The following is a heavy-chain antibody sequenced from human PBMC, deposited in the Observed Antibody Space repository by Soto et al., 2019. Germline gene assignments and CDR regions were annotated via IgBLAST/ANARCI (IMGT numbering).Heavy chain of an antibody. CDR1: GGSISSSNW. D-gene: IGHD1-26*01. Sequence: PSETLSLTCAVSGGSISSSNWWSWVRQPPGKGLEWIGEIYHSGSTNYNPSLKSRVTISVDKSKNQFSLKLSSVTAADTAVYYCARAELAYYYYYGMDVWGQGTTVT. V-gene: IGHV4-4*02. CDR2: IYHSGST. J-gene: IGHJ6*02. CDR3: ARAELAYYYYYGMDV.